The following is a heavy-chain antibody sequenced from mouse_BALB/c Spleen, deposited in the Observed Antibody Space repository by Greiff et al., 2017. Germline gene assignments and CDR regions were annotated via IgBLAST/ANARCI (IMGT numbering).Heavy chain of an antibody. CDR3: ARGVGGSSYYFDY. D-gene: IGHD1-1*01. CDR2: IYPGDGDT. J-gene: IGHJ2*01. V-gene: IGHV1-87*01. Sequence: VQLQQSGAELARPGASVKLSCKASGYTFTSYWMQWVKQRPGQGLEWIGAIYPGDGDTRYTQKFKGKATLTADKSSSTAYMQLSSLASEDSAVYYCARGVGGSSYYFDYWGQGTTLTVSS. CDR1: GYTFTSYW.